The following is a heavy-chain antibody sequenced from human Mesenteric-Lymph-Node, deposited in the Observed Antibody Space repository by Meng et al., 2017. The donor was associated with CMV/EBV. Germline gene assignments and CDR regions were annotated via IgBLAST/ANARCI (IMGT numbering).Heavy chain of an antibody. CDR3: ARGPDIVDYYYYGMDV. Sequence: GESLKIPWAASGFIVSGNYMSWVRQAPGRGLEWVSVIYSSGRTYYADSVMGRLTVSRDNSKNTLYLQMNSLRAEDTAVYYCARGPDIVDYYYYGMDVWGPGTTVTVSS. CDR1: GFIVSGNY. V-gene: IGHV3-53*01. D-gene: IGHD2-21*01. J-gene: IGHJ6*02. CDR2: IYSSGRT.